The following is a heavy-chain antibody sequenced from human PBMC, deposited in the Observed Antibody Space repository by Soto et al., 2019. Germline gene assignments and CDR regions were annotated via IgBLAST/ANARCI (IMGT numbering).Heavy chain of an antibody. CDR1: GFTFSSFW. V-gene: IGHV3-74*01. CDR2: IDSDGSST. Sequence: GGSLRLSCAASGFTFSSFWMHWVRQTPGKGLMWVSRIDSDGSSTAYADSVKGRFTISRDNAKSTLYLQMNSLRAEDTAVYYRERDLTPGSSFWGRGALVTVSS. J-gene: IGHJ4*02. CDR3: ERDLTPGSSF. D-gene: IGHD6-6*01.